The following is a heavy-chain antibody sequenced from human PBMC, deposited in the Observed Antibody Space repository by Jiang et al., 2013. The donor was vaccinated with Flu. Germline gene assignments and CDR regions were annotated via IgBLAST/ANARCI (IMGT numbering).Heavy chain of an antibody. D-gene: IGHD3-10*01. CDR2: ISYDGSNK. Sequence: VQLVESGGGVVQPGRSLRLSCAASGFTFSSYGMHWVRQAPGKGLEWVAVISYDGSNKYYADSVKGRFTISRDNSKNTLYLQMNSLRAEDTAVYYCAKVLGDGSGGYGMDVVGPRDHGSPVSS. CDR3: AKVLGDGSGGYGMDV. J-gene: IGHJ6*02. V-gene: IGHV3-30*18. CDR1: GFTFSSYG.